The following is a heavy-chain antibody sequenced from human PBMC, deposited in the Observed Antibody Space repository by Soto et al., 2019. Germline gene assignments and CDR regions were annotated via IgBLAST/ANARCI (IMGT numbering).Heavy chain of an antibody. J-gene: IGHJ3*02. Sequence: ASETLSLTCAVYGGSFSDYYWSWIRQPPGKGLEWIGYIYYSGSTYYIPSLKSRVTISVDTSKNQFSLKLSSVTAADTAVYYCARYCTNGVCYEVSTHAFDIWGQGKMVTVSS. D-gene: IGHD2-8*01. CDR1: GGSFSDYY. CDR2: IYYSGST. V-gene: IGHV4-30-4*01. CDR3: ARYCTNGVCYEVSTHAFDI.